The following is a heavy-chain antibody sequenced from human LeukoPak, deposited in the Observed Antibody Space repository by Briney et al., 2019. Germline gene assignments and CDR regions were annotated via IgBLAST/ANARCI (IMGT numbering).Heavy chain of an antibody. V-gene: IGHV3-30*03. CDR1: GFTFSSYG. CDR2: ISYDGSNK. CDR3: AREGGGSAFDI. D-gene: IGHD3-16*01. J-gene: IGHJ3*02. Sequence: PGRSLRLSCAASGFTFSSYGMHWVRRAPGKGLERVAVISYDGSNKYYADSVKGRFTISRDNSKNTLYLQMNSLRAGDRAVYYCAREGGGSAFDIWGQGTMVTVSS.